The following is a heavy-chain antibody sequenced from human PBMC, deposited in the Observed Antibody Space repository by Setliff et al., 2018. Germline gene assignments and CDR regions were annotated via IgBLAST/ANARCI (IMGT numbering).Heavy chain of an antibody. J-gene: IGHJ4*01. CDR3: ARADHLVTTTFDY. V-gene: IGHV7-4-1*02. CDR1: GYSLSNYV. CDR2: INTKTGDP. Sequence: RASVKVSCKASGYSLSNYVMNWVRQAPGQGLEWMGWINTKTGDPTYAQGYTGRFAFSLDTSDSATYLDISNLKAEDTATYYCARADHLVTTTFDYWGQGTLFTVSS. D-gene: IGHD4-17*01.